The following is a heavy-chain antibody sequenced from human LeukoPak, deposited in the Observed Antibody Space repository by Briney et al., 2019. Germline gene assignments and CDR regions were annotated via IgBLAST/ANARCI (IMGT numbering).Heavy chain of an antibody. J-gene: IGHJ6*03. D-gene: IGHD6-13*01. CDR2: ISSSSSTI. Sequence: GGSLRLSCAASGFTFSSYEMNWVRQAPGKGLEWVSYISSSSSTIYYADSVKGRFTISRDNAKNSLYLQMNSLRAEDTAVYYCARDPSSWYYYYMDVRGKGTTVTVSS. V-gene: IGHV3-48*01. CDR3: ARDPSSWYYYYMDV. CDR1: GFTFSSYE.